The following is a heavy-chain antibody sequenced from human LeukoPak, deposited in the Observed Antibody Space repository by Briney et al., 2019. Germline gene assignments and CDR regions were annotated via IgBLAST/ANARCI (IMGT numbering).Heavy chain of an antibody. Sequence: QPGGSLRLSCAASGFTFSSYAMSWVRQAPGKGLEWVSVISGSGGDTYYANSVKGRFTISRDNSKNTLYLQMNTLRAEDTAVYYCAKNIIAAAGMMDYWGQGTLDTVSS. J-gene: IGHJ4*02. CDR2: ISGSGGDT. D-gene: IGHD6-13*01. V-gene: IGHV3-23*01. CDR1: GFTFSSYA. CDR3: AKNIIAAAGMMDY.